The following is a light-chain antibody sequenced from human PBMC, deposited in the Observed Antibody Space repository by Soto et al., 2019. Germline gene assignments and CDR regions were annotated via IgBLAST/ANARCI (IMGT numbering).Light chain of an antibody. CDR1: SSDVGGYDY. Sequence: QSVLTQPASVSGSPGQSITVSCTGSSSDVGGYDYVSWYQQYPDKAPKLMIYEVSNRPSGVSSRFSGSKSGNTASLTISGLQAEDEADYYCSSYTSNSTRVFGTGSKVTV. CDR3: SSYTSNSTRV. V-gene: IGLV2-14*01. CDR2: EVS. J-gene: IGLJ1*01.